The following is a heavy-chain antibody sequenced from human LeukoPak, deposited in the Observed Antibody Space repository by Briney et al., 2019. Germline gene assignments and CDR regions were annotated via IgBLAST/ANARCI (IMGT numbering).Heavy chain of an antibody. J-gene: IGHJ4*02. CDR3: ASPSGASTW. CDR2: IFHTGST. D-gene: IGHD2-15*01. V-gene: IGHV4-4*02. Sequence: SETLSLTCAVSGGSISSIYWSTWVRQPPGKGLEWIGEIFHTGSTHYNPSLKSRATISLDKSKNQFSLKLSSVTAADTAVYYCASPSGASTWWGQGTLVTVSS. CDR1: GGSISSIYW.